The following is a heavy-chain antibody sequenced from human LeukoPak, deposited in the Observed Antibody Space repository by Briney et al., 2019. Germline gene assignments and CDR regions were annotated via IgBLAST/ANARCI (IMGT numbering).Heavy chain of an antibody. V-gene: IGHV4-39*07. D-gene: IGHD6-19*01. CDR2: IYYSGST. J-gene: IGHJ4*02. Sequence: SETLSLTCTVSGGSISSSSYYWGWIRQPPGKGLEWIGSIYYSGSTYYNPSLKSRVTISVDTSKNQFSLKLSSVSAADTAVYYRARASSGWGFYWGQGTLVTVSS. CDR1: GGSISSSSYY. CDR3: ARASSGWGFY.